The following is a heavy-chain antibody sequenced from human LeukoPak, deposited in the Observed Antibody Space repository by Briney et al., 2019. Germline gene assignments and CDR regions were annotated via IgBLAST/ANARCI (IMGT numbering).Heavy chain of an antibody. Sequence: SETLSLTCTVSGDSISRGRYYWSWVRQPAGKELEWIGRIYASGKTDYNPYTPSLKSRVAMSLDTSKNQVPLNLTSVTAADTAMYFCARSFSEKFYFESWGQGTLVTVSS. D-gene: IGHD1-26*01. J-gene: IGHJ4*02. V-gene: IGHV4-61*02. CDR1: GDSISRGRYY. CDR3: ARSFSEKFYFES. CDR2: IYASGKT.